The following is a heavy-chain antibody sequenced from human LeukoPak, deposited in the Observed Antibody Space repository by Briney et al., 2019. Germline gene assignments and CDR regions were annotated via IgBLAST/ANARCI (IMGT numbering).Heavy chain of an antibody. CDR3: ARLASGSYPNYFDY. V-gene: IGHV3-48*01. J-gene: IGHJ4*02. Sequence: GRSLRLSCAASGFTFSSYSMNWVRQAPGKGLEWVSYISSSGSNIHYADSVKGRFTISRDTGKNSLYLQMNSLRAGDTAVYYCARLASGSYPNYFDYWGQGILVTVSS. D-gene: IGHD1-26*01. CDR1: GFTFSSYS. CDR2: ISSSGSNI.